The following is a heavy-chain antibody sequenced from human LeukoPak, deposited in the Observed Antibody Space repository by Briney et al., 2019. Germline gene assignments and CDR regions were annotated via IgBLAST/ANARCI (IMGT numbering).Heavy chain of an antibody. V-gene: IGHV4-30-4*08. CDR3: ARLDSSSWYNLY. D-gene: IGHD6-13*01. J-gene: IGHJ4*02. CDR1: GGSISSSSYY. CDR2: IYYSGST. Sequence: SETLSLTCTVSGGSISSSSYYWGWIRQPPGKGLEWIGYIYYSGSTYYNPSLKSRVTISVDTSKNQFSLKLSSVTAADTAVYYCARLDSSSWYNLYWGQGTLVTVSS.